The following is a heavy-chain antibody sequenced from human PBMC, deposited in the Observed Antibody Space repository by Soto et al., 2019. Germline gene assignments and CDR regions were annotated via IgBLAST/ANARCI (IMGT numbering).Heavy chain of an antibody. CDR3: APLHSVSSGYYWDYFDY. V-gene: IGHV5-51*03. D-gene: IGHD3-22*01. CDR1: GYSFTSYW. Sequence: EVQLVQSGAEVKKPGESLKISCKGSGYSFTSYWIGWVRQMPGKGLEWMGIIYPGDSDTRYSPSFQGQVTISADTSISTAYPQWSSMKASDTAMYYCAPLHSVSSGYYWDYFDYWGQGTLVTVSS. CDR2: IYPGDSDT. J-gene: IGHJ4*02.